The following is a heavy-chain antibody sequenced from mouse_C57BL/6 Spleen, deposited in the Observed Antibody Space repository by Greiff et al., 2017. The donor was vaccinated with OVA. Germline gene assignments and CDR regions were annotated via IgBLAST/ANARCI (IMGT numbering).Heavy chain of an antibody. CDR2: IDPSDSYT. CDR3: ARRDYYGSSYGYWYFDV. J-gene: IGHJ1*03. CDR1: GYTFTSYW. Sequence: QVQLQQPGAELVKPGASVKLSCKASGYTFTSYWMQWVNPRPGQGLEWIGEIDPSDSYTNYNQKFKGKATLTVDTSSSTAYMQLSSLTSEDSAVYYCARRDYYGSSYGYWYFDVWGTGTTVTVSS. V-gene: IGHV1-50*01. D-gene: IGHD1-1*01.